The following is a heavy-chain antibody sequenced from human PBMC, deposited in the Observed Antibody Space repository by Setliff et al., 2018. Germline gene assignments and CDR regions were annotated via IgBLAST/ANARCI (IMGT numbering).Heavy chain of an antibody. D-gene: IGHD3-3*01. J-gene: IGHJ4*02. CDR3: ARDDTYDFWGGHGHLDS. CDR1: GGSISSYD. V-gene: IGHV4-59*12. Sequence: SETLSLTCTVSGGSISSYDWSWIRQSPGKGLEWIGNIYYSGTTNYNPSLKSRVTISLDKSKNQFSLELSSVTAADTAVYYCARDDTYDFWGGHGHLDSWGQGILVTVSS. CDR2: IYYSGTT.